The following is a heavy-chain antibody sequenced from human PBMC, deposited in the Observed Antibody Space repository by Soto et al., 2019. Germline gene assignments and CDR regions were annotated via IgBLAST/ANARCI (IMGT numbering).Heavy chain of an antibody. Sequence: GASVKVSCKASGYIFTGYYMHWVRQAPGQGLEWMGWMNPNSGDTNYAQKFQGWVTMTRDTSISTAYMELSRLTFDDTAVYYCARGSRIAVAGNPFSDYWGQGTLVTVSS. J-gene: IGHJ4*02. CDR1: GYIFTGYY. CDR3: ARGSRIAVAGNPFSDY. D-gene: IGHD6-19*01. CDR2: MNPNSGDT. V-gene: IGHV1-2*04.